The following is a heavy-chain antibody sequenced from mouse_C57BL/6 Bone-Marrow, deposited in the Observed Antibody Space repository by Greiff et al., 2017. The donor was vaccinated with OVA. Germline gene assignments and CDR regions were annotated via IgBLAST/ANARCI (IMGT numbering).Heavy chain of an antibody. Sequence: VQLKESGPELVKPDASVKISCKASGYSFTDYNMNWVKQSNGKSLEWIGVINPNYGTTSYHQKFKGKATLTVDQSSSTAYMQLNSLTSEDSAVYYCAKDSNPAWFAYWGQGTLVTVSA. CDR1: GYSFTDYN. D-gene: IGHD2-5*01. V-gene: IGHV1-39*01. CDR3: AKDSNPAWFAY. CDR2: INPNYGTT. J-gene: IGHJ3*01.